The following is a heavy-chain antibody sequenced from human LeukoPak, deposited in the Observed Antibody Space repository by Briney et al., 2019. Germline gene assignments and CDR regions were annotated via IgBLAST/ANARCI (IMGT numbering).Heavy chain of an antibody. CDR3: ARDLSESYGSSWYYDY. V-gene: IGHV1-46*01. CDR2: INPSGGST. J-gene: IGHJ4*02. D-gene: IGHD6-13*01. CDR1: GYTFTSYY. Sequence: ASVKVSCKASGYTFTSYYMQWVRQAPGQGLEWRGIINPSGGSTSYAQKFQGRVTMTRDTSTSTDYMELSSLRSEDTAVYYCARDLSESYGSSWYYDYWGQGTMVTVSS.